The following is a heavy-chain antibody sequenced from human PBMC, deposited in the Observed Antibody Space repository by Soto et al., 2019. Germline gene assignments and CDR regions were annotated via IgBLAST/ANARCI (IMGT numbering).Heavy chain of an antibody. CDR1: GGTFSSYA. CDR3: ARSRAPRGVVREAVAGPYGMDV. V-gene: IGHV1-69*01. J-gene: IGHJ6*02. CDR2: IIPIFGTA. Sequence: QVQLVQSGAEVKKPGSSVKVSCKASGGTFSSYAISWVRQAPGQGLEWMGGIIPIFGTANYEQKFQGRVTITADESTSTAYTELSSLRSEDTAVYYCARSRAPRGVVREAVAGPYGMDVWGQGTTVTVSS. D-gene: IGHD6-19*01.